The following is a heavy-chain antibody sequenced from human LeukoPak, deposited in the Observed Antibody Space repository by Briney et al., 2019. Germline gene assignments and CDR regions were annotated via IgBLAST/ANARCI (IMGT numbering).Heavy chain of an antibody. CDR2: ISSSSSYT. CDR3: ARAPHYSNYGPYYYGMDV. V-gene: IGHV3-11*06. D-gene: IGHD4-11*01. CDR1: GFTFSDYY. J-gene: IGHJ6*02. Sequence: GGSLRLSCAASGFTFSDYYMSWIRQAPGKGLEWVSYISSSSSYTNYADSVKGRFTISRDNAKNSLYLQMNSLRAEDTAVYYCARAPHYSNYGPYYYGMDVWGQGTTVTVSS.